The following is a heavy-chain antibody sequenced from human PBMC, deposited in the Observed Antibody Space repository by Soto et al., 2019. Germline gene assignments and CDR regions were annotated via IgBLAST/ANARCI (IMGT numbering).Heavy chain of an antibody. CDR2: IGASGAGT. J-gene: IGHJ4*02. CDR3: ALRKTGSYFDY. V-gene: IGHV3-23*01. CDR1: GSTFGTNA. Sequence: EVQLLESGGGLVQPGGPWSLSFAAPGSTFGTNALSWFRQAQGKGLEGVSAIGASGAGTYYADSVKGRFTISRDNSKNTLHLQMNSLRAEDTAVYYCALRKTGSYFDYWGQGTLVTVSS. D-gene: IGHD1-26*01.